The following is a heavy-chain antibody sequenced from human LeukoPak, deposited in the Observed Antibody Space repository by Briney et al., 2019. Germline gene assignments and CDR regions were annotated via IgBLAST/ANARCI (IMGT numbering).Heavy chain of an antibody. V-gene: IGHV3-13*01. CDR1: GFTFSNYD. D-gene: IGHD5-18*01. CDR2: IGPGHET. Sequence: GGSLRLSCAASGFTFSNYDIHWVRQGLGKGLEWVSAIGPGHETYYADSVKGRFTIVRENAKSSLYLQMDSLRAGDTAVYFCVRGDLCREGIHCYYYGMDVWGQGTTVTVSS. J-gene: IGHJ6*02. CDR3: VRGDLCREGIHCYYYGMDV.